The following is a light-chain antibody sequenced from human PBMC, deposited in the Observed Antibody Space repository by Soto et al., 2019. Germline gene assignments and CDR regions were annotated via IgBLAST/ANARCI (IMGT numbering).Light chain of an antibody. CDR1: QSVSSSY. Sequence: EIVLTQSPGTLSLSPGERGTLSCRASQSVSSSYLAWYQQKPGQAPRLLIYGASIRATGIPDRFSGSGSGTDFTLTISRLEPEDFAVYYCQQYHNSLWTFGQGTRLEIK. J-gene: IGKJ5*01. V-gene: IGKV3-20*01. CDR3: QQYHNSLWT. CDR2: GAS.